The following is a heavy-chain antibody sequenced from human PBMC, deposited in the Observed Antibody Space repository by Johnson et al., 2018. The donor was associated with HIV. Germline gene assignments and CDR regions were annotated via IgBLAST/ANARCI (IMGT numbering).Heavy chain of an antibody. D-gene: IGHD6-13*01. CDR3: AKDQGSWYIQDAFDI. Sequence: VQLVESGGGVVQPGGSLRLSCTASGFTVSSNYMSWVRQAPGKGLEWVSVIYSGGSTYYADSVKGRFTISRDNSKNTLYLQMNSLRAEDTAVYYCAKDQGSWYIQDAFDIWCQGTMVTVSS. V-gene: IGHV3-66*01. CDR2: IYSGGST. CDR1: GFTVSSNY. J-gene: IGHJ3*02.